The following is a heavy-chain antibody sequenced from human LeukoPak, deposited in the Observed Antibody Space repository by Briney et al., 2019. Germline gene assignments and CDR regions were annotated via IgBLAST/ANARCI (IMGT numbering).Heavy chain of an antibody. CDR3: AKDYFSSGYRDLAIDY. CDR2: ISGSGGST. CDR1: GFTFSSYA. J-gene: IGHJ4*02. Sequence: HPGGSLRLSCAASGFTFSSYAMSWVRQAPGKGLEWVSAISGSGGSTYYADSVKGRITISRDNSKNTLYLQMNSLRAEDTAVYYCAKDYFSSGYRDLAIDYWGQGPLVTVSS. V-gene: IGHV3-23*01. D-gene: IGHD5-12*01.